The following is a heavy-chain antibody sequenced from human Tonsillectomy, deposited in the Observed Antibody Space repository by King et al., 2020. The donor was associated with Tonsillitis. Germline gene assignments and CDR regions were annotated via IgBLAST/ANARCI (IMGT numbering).Heavy chain of an antibody. CDR1: GFTFSSYA. Sequence: VQLVESGGGVVQPGRSLRLSCAASGFTFSSYAMHWVRQAPGKGLEWVAVITYDGSNKYYADSVKGRFTISRDNSKITLYLQMNSLRAEDTAVYYCARGGYGDPYFDYWGQGTLVTVSS. J-gene: IGHJ4*02. D-gene: IGHD4-17*01. CDR2: ITYDGSNK. V-gene: IGHV3-30-3*01. CDR3: ARGGYGDPYFDY.